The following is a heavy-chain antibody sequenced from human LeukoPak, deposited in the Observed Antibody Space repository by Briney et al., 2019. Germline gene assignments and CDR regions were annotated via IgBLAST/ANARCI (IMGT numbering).Heavy chain of an antibody. CDR2: LSGSGGST. CDR3: ARAARDYYDSSGYPY. J-gene: IGHJ4*02. V-gene: IGHV3-23*01. CDR1: GFTFSSYA. Sequence: GGSLRLSCAASGFTFSSYAMSWVRQAPGNGLEWVSALSGSGGSTDYADSVKGRFTISRDNSKNTLYLQMNSLRAEDTAVYYCARAARDYYDSSGYPYWGQGTLVTVSS. D-gene: IGHD3-22*01.